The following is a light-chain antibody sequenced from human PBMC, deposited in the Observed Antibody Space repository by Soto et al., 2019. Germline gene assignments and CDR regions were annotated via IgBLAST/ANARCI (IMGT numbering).Light chain of an antibody. V-gene: IGKV3-15*01. Sequence: EIGMTQSPATLSVSPGESATLSCRASHSISSELAWYQQKPGQHPRLLIYGASTRATGVPARFTGSGSGSDFTLTISGLQSEDFAVYYCQQGHNWPLTFGQGTRLE. CDR1: HSISSE. CDR2: GAS. CDR3: QQGHNWPLT. J-gene: IGKJ2*01.